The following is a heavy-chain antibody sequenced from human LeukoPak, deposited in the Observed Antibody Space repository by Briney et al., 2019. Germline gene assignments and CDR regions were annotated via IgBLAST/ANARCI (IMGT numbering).Heavy chain of an antibody. CDR1: GGSFSGYY. CDR3: ARGKVVAGTPGQNSWDY. D-gene: IGHD6-19*01. J-gene: IGHJ4*02. CDR2: LYYSGST. V-gene: IGHV4-59*12. Sequence: SETLSLTCAVYGGSFSGYYWTWIRQPPGKGLEWIGYLYYSGSTNYNPSLKSRVTISVDTSKNQFSLKLSSVTAADTAVYYCARGKVVAGTPGQNSWDYWGQGTLVTVSS.